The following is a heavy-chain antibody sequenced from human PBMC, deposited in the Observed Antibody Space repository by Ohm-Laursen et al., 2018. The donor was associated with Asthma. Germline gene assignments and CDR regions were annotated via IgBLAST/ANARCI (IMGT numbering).Heavy chain of an antibody. CDR3: AKEVSGWGTFDY. Sequence: SLRLSCAATGFTFSSYAMSWVRQAPGKGLEWVSAISVSGGSTYYADSVKGRFSISRDNSKNTLYLQMHSLRGVDTAVYYCAKEVSGWGTFDYWGQGTLVTVSS. CDR2: ISVSGGST. V-gene: IGHV3-23*01. J-gene: IGHJ4*02. CDR1: GFTFSSYA. D-gene: IGHD6-19*01.